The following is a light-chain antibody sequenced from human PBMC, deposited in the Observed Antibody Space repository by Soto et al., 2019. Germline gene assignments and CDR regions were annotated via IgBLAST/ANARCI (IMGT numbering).Light chain of an antibody. CDR2: DIS. CDR1: QAVSTN. V-gene: IGKV3-15*01. CDR3: QQYNDWPPWT. J-gene: IGKJ1*01. Sequence: EIVLTQSPATLSLSPGERATLSCSPTQAVSTNFAWYQQKRGQAPRLLIYDISTRATGVPARFSGSGSGTEFTLTISSLQSEDFAVYYCQQYNDWPPWTFGQGTKVDI.